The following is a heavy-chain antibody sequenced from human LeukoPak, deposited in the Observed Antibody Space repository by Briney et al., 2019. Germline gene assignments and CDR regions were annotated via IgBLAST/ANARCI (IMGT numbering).Heavy chain of an antibody. CDR2: MFYSEST. CDR1: GASVSDGNYY. CDR3: ARGIAAFDY. Sequence: SETLSLTCSVSGASVSDGNYYWSWLREPPGKGLEWIGYMFYSESTKYNPSLKSRVTISVDKSKNQFSLHMSSVTAADAAVYYCARGIAAFDYWGQGTLVTVSS. D-gene: IGHD6-13*01. V-gene: IGHV4-61*01. J-gene: IGHJ4*02.